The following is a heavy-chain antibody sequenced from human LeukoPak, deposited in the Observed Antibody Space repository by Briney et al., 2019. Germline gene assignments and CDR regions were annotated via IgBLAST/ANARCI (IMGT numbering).Heavy chain of an antibody. V-gene: IGHV3-30*18. Sequence: GRSLRLSCAASGFTFSSYGMHWVRQAPGKGLGWGAVISYDGRSKYYADSMKGRFTISRDNSKNTLYLQMNSLRDEDTAVYYCAKAVSGWELDYWGQGTLVTVSS. CDR1: GFTFSSYG. CDR2: ISYDGRSK. CDR3: AKAVSGWELDY. J-gene: IGHJ4*02. D-gene: IGHD6-19*01.